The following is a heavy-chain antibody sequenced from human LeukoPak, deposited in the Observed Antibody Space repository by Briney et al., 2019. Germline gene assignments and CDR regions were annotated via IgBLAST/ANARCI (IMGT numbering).Heavy chain of an antibody. CDR2: IRSKTDGGTT. D-gene: IGHD3-22*01. CDR1: GFTFSNAW. Sequence: GGSLRLSCAASGFTFSNAWMNWVRQAPGKGLEWVGRIRSKTDGGTTDYAAPVKGRFTISRDDSKNTLYLQMNSLKTEDTAVYYCTTAKYYYDSSGYYPFDYWGQGTLVTVSS. J-gene: IGHJ4*02. V-gene: IGHV3-15*07. CDR3: TTAKYYYDSSGYYPFDY.